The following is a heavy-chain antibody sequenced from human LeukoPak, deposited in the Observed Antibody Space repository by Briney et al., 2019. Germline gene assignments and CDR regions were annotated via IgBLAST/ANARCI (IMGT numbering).Heavy chain of an antibody. V-gene: IGHV3-23*01. Sequence: PGRSLRLSCAASGFTFSSYAMNWVRQAPGKGLEWVSAISGSGGSTYYADSVKGRFTISRDNSKNTLYLQMNSLRAEDTAVYYCARKDYYYYDMDVWGQGTTVTVSS. CDR1: GFTFSSYA. CDR2: ISGSGGST. J-gene: IGHJ6*02. CDR3: ARKDYYYYDMDV.